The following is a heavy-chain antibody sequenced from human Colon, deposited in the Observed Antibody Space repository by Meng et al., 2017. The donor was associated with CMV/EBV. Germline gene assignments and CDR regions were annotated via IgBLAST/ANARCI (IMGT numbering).Heavy chain of an antibody. J-gene: IGHJ5*02. CDR3: ARDARSGSWFDP. CDR2: IFPMSGTA. D-gene: IGHD1-26*01. V-gene: IGHV1-69*12. Sequence: QVQLVQSGAEVRKPGSSVKASCKTSGDTFNKYTISWVRQAPGQGLEWMGGIFPMSGTATFAQKFRDRITITADEATNTVYMEMHSLKSDDTAIFYCARDARSGSWFDPWGPGTLVTVSS. CDR1: GDTFNKYT.